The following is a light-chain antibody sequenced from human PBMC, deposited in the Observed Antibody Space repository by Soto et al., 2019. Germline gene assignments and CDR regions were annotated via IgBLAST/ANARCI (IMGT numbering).Light chain of an antibody. V-gene: IGKV3-15*01. Sequence: EIVMTQSPATLSVSPGERATLSCRASQSVSSNLAWYQQNPGQAPRLLIYGASTRATGIPARFSGSGSGTEFTLTISSLQSEDFAVYCCQQYNNWPTFGQGTKVEIK. CDR1: QSVSSN. CDR3: QQYNNWPT. J-gene: IGKJ1*01. CDR2: GAS.